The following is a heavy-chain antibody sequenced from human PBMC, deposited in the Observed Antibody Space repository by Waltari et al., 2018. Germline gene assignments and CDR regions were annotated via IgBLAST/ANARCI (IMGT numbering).Heavy chain of an antibody. CDR2: ISGTKGHT. J-gene: IGHJ5*02. D-gene: IGHD2-21*01. CDR1: GYTLSDYG. Sequence: QVQLVQSGAEVKKPGASVKVSCKASGYTLSDYGISWVRQAPGQGLEWMGWISGTKGHTNHAHKFKGRLIMTEDTSATTVYMELTYLTSGDTAVYYCARERHRLMEEGYLMALDPWGQGTLVTVSS. CDR3: ARERHRLMEEGYLMALDP. V-gene: IGHV1-18*01.